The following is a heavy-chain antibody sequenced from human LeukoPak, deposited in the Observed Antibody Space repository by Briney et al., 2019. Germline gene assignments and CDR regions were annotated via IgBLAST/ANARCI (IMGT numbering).Heavy chain of an antibody. Sequence: GGSLRLSCAASGFTVSSNYMSWVRQAPGKGLEWVAVIPYDGSNKYYADSVKGRFTISRDNSKNTLYLQMNSLRAEDTAVYYCARGLDYDFWSGFDYWGQGTLVTVSS. V-gene: IGHV3-30-3*01. CDR2: IPYDGSNK. CDR3: ARGLDYDFWSGFDY. J-gene: IGHJ4*02. D-gene: IGHD3-3*01. CDR1: GFTVSSNY.